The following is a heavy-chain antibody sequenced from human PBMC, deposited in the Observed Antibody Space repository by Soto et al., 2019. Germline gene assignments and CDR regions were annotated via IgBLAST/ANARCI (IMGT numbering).Heavy chain of an antibody. CDR1: GFTFSSYA. D-gene: IGHD3-10*01. CDR3: AKDRFTMVRGVILAFDY. Sequence: GGSLRLSCAASGFTFSSYAMSWVRQAPGKGLEWVSAISGSGGSTYYADSGKGRFTISRDNSKNTLYLQMNSLRAEDTAVYYCAKDRFTMVRGVILAFDYWGQGTLVTVSS. J-gene: IGHJ4*02. V-gene: IGHV3-23*01. CDR2: ISGSGGST.